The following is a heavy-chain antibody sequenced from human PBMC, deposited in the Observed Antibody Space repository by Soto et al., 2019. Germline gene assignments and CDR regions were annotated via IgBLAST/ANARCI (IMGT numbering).Heavy chain of an antibody. CDR1: GFTFSSYG. V-gene: IGHV3-33*01. CDR2: IWYDGSNK. CDR3: ARERGASGWDDAFDI. D-gene: IGHD6-19*01. J-gene: IGHJ3*02. Sequence: SLRLSCAASGFTFSSYGMHWVRQAPGKGLEWVAVIWYDGSNKYYADSVKGRFTISRDNSKNTLYLQMNSLRAEDTAVYYCARERGASGWDDAFDIWGQGTMVTVSS.